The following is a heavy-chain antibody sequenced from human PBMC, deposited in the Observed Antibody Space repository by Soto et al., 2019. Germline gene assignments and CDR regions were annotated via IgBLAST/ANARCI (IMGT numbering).Heavy chain of an antibody. D-gene: IGHD3-10*01. J-gene: IGHJ3*02. CDR1: GGSISSSNW. Sequence: SETLSLTCAVSGGSISSSNWWSWVRQPPGKGLEWIGEIYHSGSTNYNPSLKSRVTISVDKSKNQFSLKLSSVTAADTAVYYCAREAHRGDGYNVGNALDIWGQGTMVTV. CDR3: AREAHRGDGYNVGNALDI. V-gene: IGHV4-4*02. CDR2: IYHSGST.